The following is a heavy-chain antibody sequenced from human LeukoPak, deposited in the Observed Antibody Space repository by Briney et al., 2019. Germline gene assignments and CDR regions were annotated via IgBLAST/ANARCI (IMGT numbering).Heavy chain of an antibody. D-gene: IGHD2-2*01. CDR2: ISAYNGNT. CDR3: ARAGDIVVVPAAQPLYYYMDV. CDR1: GGTFSSYA. J-gene: IGHJ6*03. V-gene: IGHV1-18*01. Sequence: ASVKVSCKASGGTFSSYAISWVRQAPGQGLEWMGWISAYNGNTNYAQKLQGRVTMTTDTSTSTAYMELRSLRSEDTAVYYCARAGDIVVVPAAQPLYYYMDVWGKGTTVTVSS.